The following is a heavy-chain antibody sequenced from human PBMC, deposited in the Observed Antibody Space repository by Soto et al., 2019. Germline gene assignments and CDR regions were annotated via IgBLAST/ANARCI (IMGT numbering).Heavy chain of an antibody. D-gene: IGHD3-3*01. CDR2: LSGSGGIT. CDR1: GCTFSNYA. Sequence: EVQLLESGGGLVQRGGSLRLSCAAAGCTFSNYALTWVRQSPGKGLEWVSTLSGSGGITYYADSVRGRFTISRENSKNTLFLQMNSLRVEDTAIYYCARDWTGDTCPCLDVWGQGTTVSVSS. V-gene: IGHV3-23*01. CDR3: ARDWTGDTCPCLDV. J-gene: IGHJ6*02.